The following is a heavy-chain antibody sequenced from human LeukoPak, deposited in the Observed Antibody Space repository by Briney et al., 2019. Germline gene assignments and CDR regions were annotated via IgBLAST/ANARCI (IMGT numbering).Heavy chain of an antibody. CDR2: INHSGST. V-gene: IGHV4-34*01. Sequence: SETLSLTCAVYGGSFSGYYWSWIRQPPGKGPEWIGEINHSGSTNYNPSLKSRVTISVDTSKNQFSLKLSSVTAADTAVYYCARGFITIFGVVLPYFDYWGQGTLVTVSS. CDR1: GGSFSGYY. D-gene: IGHD3-3*01. J-gene: IGHJ4*02. CDR3: ARGFITIFGVVLPYFDY.